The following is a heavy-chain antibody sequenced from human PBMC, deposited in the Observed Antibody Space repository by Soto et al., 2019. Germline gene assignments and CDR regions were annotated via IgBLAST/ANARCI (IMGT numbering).Heavy chain of an antibody. CDR2: ISGSGSPI. V-gene: IGHV3-48*03. D-gene: IGHD3-16*01. J-gene: IGHJ5*02. CDR3: ARGGRFFDA. Sequence: LRVSCAASGFTFGSYEMNWVRQAPGKGLEWLSYISGSGSPIYYAESVKGRFIISRDSAKNSLYLQMNSLRAEDTAIYFCARGGRFFDAWGQGTLVTVSS. CDR1: GFTFGSYE.